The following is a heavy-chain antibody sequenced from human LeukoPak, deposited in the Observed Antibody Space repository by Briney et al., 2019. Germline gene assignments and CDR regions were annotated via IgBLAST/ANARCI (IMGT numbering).Heavy chain of an antibody. CDR2: ISDSGRST. J-gene: IGHJ4*02. CDR1: GFTFSDYA. D-gene: IGHD5-18*01. CDR3: ARHDSFIPY. Sequence: GGSLRLSCTASGFTFSDYAMCWVRQAPGKGLEWVSGISDSGRSTYYSDSVRGRCTISRDISKNTVYLEVNNLRAEDTAVYFCARHDSFIPYWGQGTLVSVSS. V-gene: IGHV3-23*01.